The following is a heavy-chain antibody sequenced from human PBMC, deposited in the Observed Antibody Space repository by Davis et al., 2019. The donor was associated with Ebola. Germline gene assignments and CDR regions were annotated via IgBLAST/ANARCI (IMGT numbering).Heavy chain of an antibody. CDR2: IFSNDEK. J-gene: IGHJ4*02. CDR1: GFSLSNARMG. V-gene: IGHV2-26*01. D-gene: IGHD3-3*01. Sequence: SGPTLVKPTETLTLTCTVSGFSLSNARMGVSWIRQPPGKALEWLAHIFSNDEKSYSTSLKSRLTISKDTSKSQVVLTMTNMDPVDTATYYCARISADYDFWSGYSFDYWGQGTLVTVSS. CDR3: ARISADYDFWSGYSFDY.